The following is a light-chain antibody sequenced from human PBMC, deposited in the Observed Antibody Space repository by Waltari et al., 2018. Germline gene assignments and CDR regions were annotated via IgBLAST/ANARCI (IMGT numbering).Light chain of an antibody. CDR3: QQYHTTPYA. V-gene: IGKV4-1*01. CDR1: QSVLYSLNNKNY. J-gene: IGKJ2*01. CDR2: WAS. Sequence: DIVMTQSPDSLAVSLGERATINCRSSQSVLYSLNNKNYLAWFQQKPGQPPKLLIYWASTRESGVPDRFSGSGSGTDFTLTISSLQAEDVAVYDCQQYHTTPYAFGQGTKLEIK.